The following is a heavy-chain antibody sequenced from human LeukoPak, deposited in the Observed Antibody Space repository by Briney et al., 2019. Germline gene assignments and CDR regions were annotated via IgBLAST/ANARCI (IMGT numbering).Heavy chain of an antibody. CDR3: ASVLSGYSQH. CDR1: GFTFSSYW. D-gene: IGHD3-22*01. V-gene: IGHV3-7*01. Sequence: PGGSLRLSCAASGFTFSSYWMSWVRQAPGRGLEWVANIKQDGSEKYYADSVKGRFTISRDNAKNSLYLQMNSLRAEDTAVYYCASVLSGYSQHWGQGTLVTVSS. J-gene: IGHJ1*01. CDR2: IKQDGSEK.